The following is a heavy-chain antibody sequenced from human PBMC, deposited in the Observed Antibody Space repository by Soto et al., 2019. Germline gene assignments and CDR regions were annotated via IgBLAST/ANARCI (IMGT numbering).Heavy chain of an antibody. V-gene: IGHV4-59*01. Sequence: SETLSLTCTVSGGSISSYYWSWIRQPPGEGLEWIGYIYYSGSTNYNPSLKSRVTISVDTSKNQFSLKLSSVTAADTAVYYCASGEGYYYDSSAFAYSGQGPLVTVSS. CDR3: ASGEGYYYDSSAFAY. CDR1: GGSISSYY. CDR2: IYYSGST. J-gene: IGHJ4*02. D-gene: IGHD3-22*01.